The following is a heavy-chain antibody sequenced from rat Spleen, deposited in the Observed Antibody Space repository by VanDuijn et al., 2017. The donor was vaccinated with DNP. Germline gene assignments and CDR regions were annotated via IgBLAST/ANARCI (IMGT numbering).Heavy chain of an antibody. V-gene: IGHV5-58*01. CDR2: INTDGGST. J-gene: IGHJ2*01. Sequence: EVQLVESGGGLVQPGRSLKLSCVASGFTFSSYWMYWIRQAPGKGLEWIASINTDGGSTYYPVSVKGRFTISRDNAENTVYLQMNSLRSEDTATYYCAKDAGNRDYWGQGVMVAVSS. D-gene: IGHD4-3*01. CDR1: GFTFSSYW. CDR3: AKDAGNRDY.